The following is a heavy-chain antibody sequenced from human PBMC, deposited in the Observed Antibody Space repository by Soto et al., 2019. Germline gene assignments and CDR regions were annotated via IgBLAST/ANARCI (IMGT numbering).Heavy chain of an antibody. Sequence: QVQLQESGPGLVKPSQTLSLTCTVSGGSISSGGHYWSWIRQHPGKGLEWIGYIYYSGSTYYNPSLKSRVTISVDTSKNQFSLKLSSVTAADTAVYYCARALFGTMVRGVIGWFDPWGQGTLVTVSS. V-gene: IGHV4-31*03. CDR1: GGSISSGGHY. J-gene: IGHJ5*02. D-gene: IGHD3-10*01. CDR2: IYYSGST. CDR3: ARALFGTMVRGVIGWFDP.